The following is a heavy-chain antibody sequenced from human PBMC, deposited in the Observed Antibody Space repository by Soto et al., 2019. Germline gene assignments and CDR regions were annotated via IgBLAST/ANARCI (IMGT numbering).Heavy chain of an antibody. J-gene: IGHJ6*02. V-gene: IGHV1-18*04. CDR3: ARSVGLSHAMDV. Sequence: APVKVSCKASGYTFTSYGFSWVRRAPGQVLEWMGWISAYNGNTNYAQKLQGSVTMTTDTSTSTAYMELRSLRSDDTAVYYSARSVGLSHAMDVWGQGTMVTGSS. CDR2: ISAYNGNT. CDR1: GYTFTSYG. D-gene: IGHD1-26*01.